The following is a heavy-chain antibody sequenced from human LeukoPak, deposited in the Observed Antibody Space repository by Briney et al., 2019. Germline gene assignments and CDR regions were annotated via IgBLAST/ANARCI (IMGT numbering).Heavy chain of an antibody. CDR3: ARARKLLWFGELGPNWFDP. CDR1: GYTFTGYY. D-gene: IGHD3-10*01. V-gene: IGHV1-2*02. J-gene: IGHJ5*02. Sequence: ASVKVSCKASGYTFTGYYMHWVRQAPGQGLEWMGWINPNSGGTNYAQKFQGRVTMTRDTSISTAYMELSRLRSDDTAVYYCARARKLLWFGELGPNWFDPWGQGALVTVSS. CDR2: INPNSGGT.